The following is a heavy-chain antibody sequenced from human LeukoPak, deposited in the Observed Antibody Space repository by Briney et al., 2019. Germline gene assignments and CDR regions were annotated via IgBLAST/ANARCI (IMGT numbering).Heavy chain of an antibody. CDR3: ARGGVRQWLVNYFQH. V-gene: IGHV4-34*01. CDR1: GGSFSGYY. CDR2: INHSGST. J-gene: IGHJ1*01. Sequence: SETLSLTCAVYGGSFSGYYWSWIRQPPGQGLEWIGEINHSGSTNYNPSLKSRLTISVDTSKNQFSLKLTSVTAADTAVYYCARGGVRQWLVNYFQHWGQGALLTVSS. D-gene: IGHD6-19*01.